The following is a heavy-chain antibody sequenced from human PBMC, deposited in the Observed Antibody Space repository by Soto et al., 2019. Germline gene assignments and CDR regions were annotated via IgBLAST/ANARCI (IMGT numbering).Heavy chain of an antibody. Sequence: SVTVSCKASAGTFSSYAISWVRQAPGQGLEWMGGIIPIFGTANYAQKFQGRVTITADESTSTAYMELSSLRSEDTAVYYCAQCSSTSCYVHYYYGTDVWGQGTTVTVSS. CDR1: AGTFSSYA. CDR2: IIPIFGTA. V-gene: IGHV1-69*13. J-gene: IGHJ6*02. CDR3: AQCSSTSCYVHYYYGTDV. D-gene: IGHD2-2*01.